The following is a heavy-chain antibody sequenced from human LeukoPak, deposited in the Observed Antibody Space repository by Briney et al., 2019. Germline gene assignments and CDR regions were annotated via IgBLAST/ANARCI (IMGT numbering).Heavy chain of an antibody. V-gene: IGHV3-21*01. CDR3: ARDTTHSGSYYMAGRDAFDI. Sequence: GGSLRLSCAASGFTFSSYSMNWVRQAPGKGLEWVSSISSSSSYIYYADSVKGRFTISRDNAKNSLYLQMNSLRAEDTAVYYCARDTTHSGSYYMAGRDAFDIWGQGTMVTVSS. J-gene: IGHJ3*02. D-gene: IGHD1-26*01. CDR1: GFTFSSYS. CDR2: ISSSSSYI.